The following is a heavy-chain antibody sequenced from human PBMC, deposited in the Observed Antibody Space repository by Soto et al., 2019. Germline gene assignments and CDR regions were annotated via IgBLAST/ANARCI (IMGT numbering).Heavy chain of an antibody. CDR2: ISGSGGST. D-gene: IGHD1-20*01. V-gene: IGHV3-23*01. Sequence: AISGSGGSTYYADSVKGRFTISRGNSKNTLYLQMNSLRAEDTAVYYCAKDLGGYNWNPFDYWGQGTLVTVSS. CDR3: AKDLGGYNWNPFDY. J-gene: IGHJ4*02.